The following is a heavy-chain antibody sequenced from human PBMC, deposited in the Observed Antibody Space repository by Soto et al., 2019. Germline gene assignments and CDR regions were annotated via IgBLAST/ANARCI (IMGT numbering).Heavy chain of an antibody. V-gene: IGHV3-49*04. D-gene: IGHD3-22*01. CDR1: GFTFGDYA. CDR3: TTTRPYYCDSSGYYYDY. J-gene: IGHJ4*02. Sequence: GGSLRLSCTASGFTFGDYAMSWVRQAPGKGLEWVGFIRSKAYGGTTEYAASVKGRFTISRDDSKSIAYLQMNSLKTEDTAVYYCTTTRPYYCDSSGYYYDYWGQGTLVTVSS. CDR2: IRSKAYGGTT.